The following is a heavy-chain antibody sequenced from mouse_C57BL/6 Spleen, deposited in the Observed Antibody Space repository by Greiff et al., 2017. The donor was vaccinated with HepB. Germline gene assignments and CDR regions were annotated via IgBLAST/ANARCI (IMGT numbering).Heavy chain of an antibody. V-gene: IGHV1-52*01. D-gene: IGHD2-4*01. J-gene: IGHJ1*03. CDR2: IDPSDSET. Sequence: QVQLQQPGAELVRPGSSVKLSCKASGYTFTSYWMHWVKQRPIQGLEWIGNIDPSDSETHYNQKFKDKATLTVDKSSSTAYMQLSSLTSEDSAVYYCARSGYDYGDWYSDVWGTGTTVTVSS. CDR3: ARSGYDYGDWYSDV. CDR1: GYTFTSYW.